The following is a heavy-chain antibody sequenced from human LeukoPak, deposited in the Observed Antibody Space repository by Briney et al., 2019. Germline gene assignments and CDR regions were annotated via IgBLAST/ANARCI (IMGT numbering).Heavy chain of an antibody. D-gene: IGHD3-10*01. V-gene: IGHV3-74*01. CDR3: ARGRLLWFGEFGDFDY. J-gene: IGHJ4*02. Sequence: PGGSLRLSRAASGFTFSSYWMHWVRQAPGKGLVWVSRINSDGSSTSYADSVKGRFTISRDNAKNTLYLQMNSLRAEDTAVYYCARGRLLWFGEFGDFDYWGQGTLVTVSS. CDR2: INSDGSST. CDR1: GFTFSSYW.